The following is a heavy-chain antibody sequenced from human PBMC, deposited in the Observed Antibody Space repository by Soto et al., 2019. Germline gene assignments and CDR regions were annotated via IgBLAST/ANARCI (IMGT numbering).Heavy chain of an antibody. CDR2: IYSGGST. CDR3: LSAIDY. J-gene: IGHJ4*02. Sequence: EVQLVESGGGLVQPGGSLRLSCAASGFNVSSNYMSWVRQAPGKGLEWVSIIYSGGSTYYADSVRGRFTVSRDNSKNTLYLQMTSVRAEDTAVYYCLSAIDYWGQGTLVTVSS. V-gene: IGHV3-66*01. CDR1: GFNVSSNY.